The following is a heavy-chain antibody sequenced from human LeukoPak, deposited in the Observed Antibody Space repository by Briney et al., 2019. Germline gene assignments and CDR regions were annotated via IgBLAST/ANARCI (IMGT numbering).Heavy chain of an antibody. V-gene: IGHV1-69*05. D-gene: IGHD5-24*01. Sequence: SVKVSCKASGGTFSSYAISWVRQAPGQGLEWMGRIIPIFGTANYAQKFQGRVTITTDESTSTAYMELSSLRSEDTAVYYCARDVWEMATTPHFDYWGQGTVVTVSS. CDR3: ARDVWEMATTPHFDY. CDR1: GGTFSSYA. J-gene: IGHJ4*02. CDR2: IIPIFGTA.